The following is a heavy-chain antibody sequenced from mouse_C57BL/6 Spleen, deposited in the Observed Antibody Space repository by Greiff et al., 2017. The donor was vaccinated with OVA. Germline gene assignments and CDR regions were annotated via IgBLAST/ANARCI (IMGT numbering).Heavy chain of an antibody. V-gene: IGHV3-6*01. CDR1: GYSITSGYY. Sequence: ESGPGLVKPSQSLSLTCSVTGYSITSGYYWNWIRQFPGNKLEWMGYISYDGSNNYNPSLKNRISITRDTSKNQFFLKLNSVTTEDTATYYCAHYDYDVPYAMDYWGQGTSVTVSS. CDR2: ISYDGSN. CDR3: AHYDYDVPYAMDY. J-gene: IGHJ4*01. D-gene: IGHD2-4*01.